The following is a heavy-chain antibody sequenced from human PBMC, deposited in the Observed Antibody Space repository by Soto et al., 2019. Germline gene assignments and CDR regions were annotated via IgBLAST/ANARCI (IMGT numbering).Heavy chain of an antibody. J-gene: IGHJ5*02. V-gene: IGHV4-31*03. D-gene: IGHD6-25*01. CDR3: ARGRGYSSQNFSDL. Sequence: QVQLQESGPGLVKPSQTLSLTCTVPGGSINGGGYYWTWIRQHPGKGLEWFGNIYNSGTTYYNPSLEGRISISLDTSKNQFSLKVTSVTAADSAVYYCARGRGYSSQNFSDLWGQGIRVTVSS. CDR1: GGSINGGGYY. CDR2: IYNSGTT.